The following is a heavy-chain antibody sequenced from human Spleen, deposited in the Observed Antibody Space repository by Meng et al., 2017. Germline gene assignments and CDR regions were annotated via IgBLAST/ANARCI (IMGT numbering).Heavy chain of an antibody. Sequence: GGSLRLSCAASTFTLSRYWMSWVRQAPGKGLEWVANIKQDGSEKNYVDSVRGRFTISRDNAKNSLYLEMNSLRVEDTALYYCARETYYYGMDVWGQGTTGTVSS. CDR3: ARETYYYGMDV. CDR1: TFTLSRYW. V-gene: IGHV3-7*01. CDR2: IKQDGSEK. J-gene: IGHJ6*02.